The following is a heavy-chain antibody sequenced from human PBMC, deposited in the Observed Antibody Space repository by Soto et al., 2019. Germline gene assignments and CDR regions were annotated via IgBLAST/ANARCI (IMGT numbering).Heavy chain of an antibody. D-gene: IGHD6-6*01. V-gene: IGHV1-8*01. CDR3: ATPLVSSSSSNFDY. CDR1: GYTFTSYD. Sequence: QVQLVQSGAEVKKPGASVKVSCKASGYTFTSYDINWVRQATGQGLEWMGWMNPNSGNTGYAQKFQGRVTMTRNTSISTPYMELSILRTEDTSLSHCATPLVSSSSSNFDYWGQGTLVTVSS. CDR2: MNPNSGNT. J-gene: IGHJ4*02.